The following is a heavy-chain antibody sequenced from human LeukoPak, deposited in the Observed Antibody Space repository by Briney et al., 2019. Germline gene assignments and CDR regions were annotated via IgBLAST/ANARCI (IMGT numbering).Heavy chain of an antibody. CDR2: ISGSGSNT. CDR1: GFTFSKYA. CDR3: ARESRDGYNYGDY. J-gene: IGHJ4*02. V-gene: IGHV3-23*01. Sequence: GGSLRLSCAASGFTFSKYAMNWVRQAPGKGLEWVSGISGSGSNTNYADSVKGRFTISRDNPKNTLYLQMNSLRAEDTAVYYCARESRDGYNYGDYWGQGTLVTVSS. D-gene: IGHD5-24*01.